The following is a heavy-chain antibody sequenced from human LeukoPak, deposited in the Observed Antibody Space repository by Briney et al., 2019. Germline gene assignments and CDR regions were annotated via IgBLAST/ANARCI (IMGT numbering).Heavy chain of an antibody. CDR3: ARVAGNCGGDCYRLLY. CDR2: MNSNSGNT. V-gene: IGHV1-8*01. CDR1: GYTFTTYD. J-gene: IGHJ4*02. D-gene: IGHD2-21*01. Sequence: ASVKVSCKASGYTFTTYDINWVRQATGQGLEWLGWMNSNSGNTGYAQKFQGRVTMTRNISITTAYMEVSNLTSDDTAVYYCARVAGNCGGDCYRLLYWGQGTLVTVSS.